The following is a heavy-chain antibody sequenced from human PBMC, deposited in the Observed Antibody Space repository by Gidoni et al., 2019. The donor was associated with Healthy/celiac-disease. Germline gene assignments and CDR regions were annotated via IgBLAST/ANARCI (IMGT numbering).Heavy chain of an antibody. Sequence: QLQLQESGPGLVKPSETLSLTCTVSGGTISSISYYWGWLRQPPGKGLEWIGIIYYSGSTYYIPSLMSRVTISVDTSTNQFSLKLSSVTAADTALYYCAITTQAARYVYWGQGTLVTVSS. D-gene: IGHD6-6*01. J-gene: IGHJ4*02. CDR3: AITTQAARYVY. CDR1: GGTISSISYY. CDR2: IYYSGST. V-gene: IGHV4-39*01.